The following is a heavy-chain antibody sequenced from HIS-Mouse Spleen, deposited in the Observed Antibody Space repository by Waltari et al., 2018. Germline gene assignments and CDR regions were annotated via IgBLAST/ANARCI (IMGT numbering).Heavy chain of an antibody. Sequence: EVQLVESGGGLVQPGGSLGLSCAAFGFTLSSYGLHWARQAPGKGLVWVSRINSDGSSTSYADSVKGRFTISRDNAKNTLYLQMNSLRAEDTAVYYCARSLPLRGVIPGDYWGQGTLVTVSS. CDR3: ARSLPLRGVIPGDY. CDR2: INSDGSST. V-gene: IGHV3-74*01. J-gene: IGHJ4*02. CDR1: GFTLSSYG. D-gene: IGHD3-10*01.